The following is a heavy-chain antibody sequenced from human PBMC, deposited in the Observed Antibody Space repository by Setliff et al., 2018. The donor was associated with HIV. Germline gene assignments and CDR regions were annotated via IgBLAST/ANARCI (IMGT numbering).Heavy chain of an antibody. Sequence: GGSLRLSCATSGFTFSSYAMSWVRQAPGKGLEWVSAISGSGGSTYYADSVKGRFTISRDNSKNTLYLQMNSLRAEDTAVYYCARGLGATYEGLNWFDPWGQGTLVTVLL. V-gene: IGHV3-23*01. CDR3: ARGLGATYEGLNWFDP. CDR1: GFTFSSYA. D-gene: IGHD1-26*01. J-gene: IGHJ5*02. CDR2: ISGSGGST.